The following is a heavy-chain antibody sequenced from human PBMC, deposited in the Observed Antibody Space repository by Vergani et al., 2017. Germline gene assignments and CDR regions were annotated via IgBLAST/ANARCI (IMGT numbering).Heavy chain of an antibody. D-gene: IGHD3-16*02. V-gene: IGHV4-39*02. CDR3: AREGYYDYVWGSYRWFDY. J-gene: IGHJ4*02. CDR2: IYYSGST. CDR1: GGSISSSSYY. Sequence: QLQLQESGPGLVKPSETLSLTCTVSGGSISSSSYYWGWIRQPPGKGLEWIGSIYYSGSTYYNPSLKSRVTISVDTSKNQFSLKLSSVTAADTAVYYCAREGYYDYVWGSYRWFDYWGQGTLVTVSS.